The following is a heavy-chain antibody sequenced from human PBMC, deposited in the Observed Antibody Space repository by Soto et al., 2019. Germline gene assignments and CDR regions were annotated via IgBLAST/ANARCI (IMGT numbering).Heavy chain of an antibody. CDR3: ARADIVVLVAASYYYYAMDV. J-gene: IGHJ6*02. Sequence: QVQLVQSGAEVKKPGSSVKVSCKASGGTFSSYAISWVRQAPGQGLEWMGGIIPIFGTANYAQKFQGRVTITADESTSTAYMELSSLRSEDTAVYYCARADIVVLVAASYYYYAMDVWGQGTTVTVSS. CDR1: GGTFSSYA. D-gene: IGHD2-15*01. V-gene: IGHV1-69*01. CDR2: IIPIFGTA.